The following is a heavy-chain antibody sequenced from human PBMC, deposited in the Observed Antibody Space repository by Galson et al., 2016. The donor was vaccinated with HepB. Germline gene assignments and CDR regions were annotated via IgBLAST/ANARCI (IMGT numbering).Heavy chain of an antibody. CDR1: GFSFSTYG. Sequence: SLRLSCAASGFSFSTYGMHWVRQAPGKGLEWVAVLSYADGTYKYYSESVKGRFTISRDNAENTLYLQMDSLRAEDTAVYYCAKDKTHLAAATLPLYSDSWGQGTLVTVSS. J-gene: IGHJ5*02. D-gene: IGHD2-15*01. CDR3: AKDKTHLAAATLPLYSDS. V-gene: IGHV3-30*18. CDR2: LSYADGTYK.